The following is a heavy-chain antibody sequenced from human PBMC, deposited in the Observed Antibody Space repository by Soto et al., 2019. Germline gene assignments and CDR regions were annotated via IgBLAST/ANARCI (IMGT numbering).Heavy chain of an antibody. Sequence: ASVKVSCKASGYTFTGYYMHWVRQAPGQGLEWMGWINPNSGGTNYAQKFQGWVTMTRDTSISTAYMELSRLRSEDTAVYYCARGKLGYCSSTSCRVAAPLDAFDIWGQGTMVTVSS. CDR1: GYTFTGYY. CDR2: INPNSGGT. J-gene: IGHJ3*02. CDR3: ARGKLGYCSSTSCRVAAPLDAFDI. V-gene: IGHV1-2*04. D-gene: IGHD2-2*01.